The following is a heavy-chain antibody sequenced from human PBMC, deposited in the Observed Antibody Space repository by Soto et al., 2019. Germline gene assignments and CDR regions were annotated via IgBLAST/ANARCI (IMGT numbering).Heavy chain of an antibody. CDR1: GYTFTSYG. Sequence: GASVKGPCKASGYTFTSYGISWVRQAPGQGLEWVGWISGYNGNTKNAQKVQGRVTMTTDTSTSTAYMELRSLRSDDTAVYYCGRDNEILTGYPDYWGQGTQVTVSS. D-gene: IGHD3-9*01. J-gene: IGHJ4*02. CDR3: GRDNEILTGYPDY. V-gene: IGHV1-18*04. CDR2: ISGYNGNT.